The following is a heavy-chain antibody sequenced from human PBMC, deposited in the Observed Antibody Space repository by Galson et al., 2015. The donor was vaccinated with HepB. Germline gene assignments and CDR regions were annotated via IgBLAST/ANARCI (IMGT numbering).Heavy chain of an antibody. Sequence: SVKVSCKASGGTFSSYAISWVRQAPGQGLEWMGGIIPIFGTANYAQKFQGRVTITADESTSTAYMELSSLRSEDTAVYYCARALNYDSSGYWIEGFDYWGQGTLVTVSS. V-gene: IGHV1-69*13. CDR1: GGTFSSYA. D-gene: IGHD3-22*01. CDR3: ARALNYDSSGYWIEGFDY. CDR2: IIPIFGTA. J-gene: IGHJ4*02.